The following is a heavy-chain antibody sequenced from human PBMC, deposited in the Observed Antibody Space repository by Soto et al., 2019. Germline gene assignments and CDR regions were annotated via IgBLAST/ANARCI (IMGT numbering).Heavy chain of an antibody. J-gene: IGHJ4*02. Sequence: EVQLVESGGGLVQPGGSLRLSCAASGFTFSSYWMHWVRQAPGTGLVWVSRINGDGSSTTYADSVKGRFAISRDNAKNKVNLQGNSLGGGDTAVEYCGRGGYSDYARGLDYWGQGTLVTVSS. CDR3: GRGGYSDYARGLDY. V-gene: IGHV3-74*03. D-gene: IGHD4-17*01. CDR2: INGDGSST. CDR1: GFTFSSYW.